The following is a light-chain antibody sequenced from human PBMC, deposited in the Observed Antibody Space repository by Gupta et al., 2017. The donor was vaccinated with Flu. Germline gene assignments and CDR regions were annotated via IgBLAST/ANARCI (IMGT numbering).Light chain of an antibody. CDR1: QSVSSY. CDR3: QQRSNPLT. V-gene: IGKV3-11*01. J-gene: IGKJ4*01. CDR2: DAS. Sequence: EFVLTQSPATLSLSPGERATLSCRASQSVSSYLAWYQQKPDQAPSLLTYDASNRATGIPTRFGSGWSGTDITLTIRIVEPEDVAVYCWQQRSNPLTFGGGTKVEIK.